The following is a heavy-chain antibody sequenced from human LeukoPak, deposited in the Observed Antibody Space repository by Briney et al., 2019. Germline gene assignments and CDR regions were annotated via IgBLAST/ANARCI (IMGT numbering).Heavy chain of an antibody. CDR1: GYTFTGYY. CDR3: ARDSIAVAATGLNWFDP. CDR2: INPNSGDT. V-gene: IGHV1-2*02. D-gene: IGHD2-15*01. Sequence: ASVKVSCKASGYTFTGYYMHWVRQAPGQGLEWMGWINPNSGDTNYAQKFQGRVTMTRDTSISTAYMELRSLRSDDTAVYYCARDSIAVAATGLNWFDPWGQGTLVTVSS. J-gene: IGHJ5*02.